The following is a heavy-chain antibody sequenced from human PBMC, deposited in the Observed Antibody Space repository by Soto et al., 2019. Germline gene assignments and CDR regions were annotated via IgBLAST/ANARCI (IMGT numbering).Heavy chain of an antibody. V-gene: IGHV4-61*01. D-gene: IGHD2-15*01. CDR1: GGSVSSGTYY. CDR3: ARAFPYCSGGSCYYYYYGMDV. Sequence: QVQLQESGPGLVRPPETLSLTCTVSGGSVSSGTYYWSWIRQPPGKGLEWIGYIYYSGSTNYNPSLKSRVTISVDTSKNQFSLKLSSVTAADTAVYYCARAFPYCSGGSCYYYYYGMDVWGQGTTVTVSS. CDR2: IYYSGST. J-gene: IGHJ6*02.